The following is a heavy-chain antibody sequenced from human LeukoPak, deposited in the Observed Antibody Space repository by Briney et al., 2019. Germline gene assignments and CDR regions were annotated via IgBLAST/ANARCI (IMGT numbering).Heavy chain of an antibody. Sequence: SSETLSLTCAGSACSINSYYWSWIRQPPGKGLEWIGYIYYSGGTNYNPSLKSRVTISVDTSKNQFSLKLSSVTAADTAVYYCARLRGNYFPDYWGQGALVTVCS. V-gene: IGHV4-59*08. D-gene: IGHD2/OR15-2a*01. J-gene: IGHJ4*02. CDR1: ACSINSYY. CDR3: ARLRGNYFPDY. CDR2: IYYSGGT.